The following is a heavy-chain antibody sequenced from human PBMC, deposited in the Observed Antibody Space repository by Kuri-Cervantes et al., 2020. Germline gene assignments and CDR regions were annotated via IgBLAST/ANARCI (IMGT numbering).Heavy chain of an antibody. CDR2: ISWNSGSI. D-gene: IGHD4-17*01. CDR1: GFTFDDYA. J-gene: IGHJ4*02. CDR3: AKGSGGDYLVYFDY. V-gene: IGHV3-9*01. Sequence: GGSLRLSCAASGFTFDDYAMHWVRQAPGKGLEWVSGISWNSGSIGYADSVKGRFTISRDNAKNSLYLQMNSLRAEDTALYYCAKGSGGDYLVYFDYWGRGTLITVSS.